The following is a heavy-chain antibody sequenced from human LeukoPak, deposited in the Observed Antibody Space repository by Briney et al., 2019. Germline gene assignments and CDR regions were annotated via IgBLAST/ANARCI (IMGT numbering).Heavy chain of an antibody. CDR2: TYFRSQWSD. J-gene: IGHJ3*02. CDR1: GDSVSSNIAA. D-gene: IGHD2-21*01. CDR3: AREIASSYAFDI. V-gene: IGHV6-1*01. Sequence: SQTLSLTCALSGDSVSSNIAAWNWIRQSPSRGLEWLGRTYFRSQWSDDYAVSVKSRISINPDTSKNQFSLQLNSVTPEDTAVYYCAREIASSYAFDIWGQGTVVTVSS.